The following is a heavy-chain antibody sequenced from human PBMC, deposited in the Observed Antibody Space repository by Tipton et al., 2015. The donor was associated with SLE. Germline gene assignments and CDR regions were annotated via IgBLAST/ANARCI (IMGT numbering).Heavy chain of an antibody. CDR2: INHSGST. CDR1: GGSFSGYY. Sequence: TLSLTCAVYGGSFSGYYWSWIRQPPGKGLEGIGEINHSGSTDYNPSLKSRVTISEDTSKNQFSLKRSSVTAADTAVYYCAGVRKKGWGWFDPWGQGTLVTVSS. J-gene: IGHJ5*02. V-gene: IGHV4-34*01. CDR3: AGVRKKGWGWFDP. D-gene: IGHD3-16*01.